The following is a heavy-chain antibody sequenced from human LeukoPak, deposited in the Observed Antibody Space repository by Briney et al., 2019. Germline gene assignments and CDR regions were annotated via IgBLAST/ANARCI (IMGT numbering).Heavy chain of an antibody. D-gene: IGHD3-3*01. Sequence: SETLSLTCTVSSGSISSYYWSWIRQPPGKGLEWIGYIYYSGSTNYNPSLKSRVTISVDTSKNQFSLKLSSVTAADTAVYYCARVVWSGYYRYFDYWGQGTPVTVSS. CDR2: IYYSGST. J-gene: IGHJ4*02. CDR3: ARVVWSGYYRYFDY. CDR1: SGSISSYY. V-gene: IGHV4-59*01.